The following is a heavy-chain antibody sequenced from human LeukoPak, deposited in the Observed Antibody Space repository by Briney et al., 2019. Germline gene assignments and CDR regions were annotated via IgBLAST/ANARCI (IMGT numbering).Heavy chain of an antibody. D-gene: IGHD3-10*01. J-gene: IGHJ3*02. CDR1: GFTFSSYD. CDR3: ARGRGWGTFDI. V-gene: IGHV3-13*04. CDR2: IGTAGDT. Sequence: GGSLRLSCAASGFTFSSYDMHWVRQGTGKGREWVSAIGTAGDTYYPGSVKGRFTTSRENAKNSLYLQMNSLRVGDTAVYYCARGRGWGTFDIWGQGTMVTVS.